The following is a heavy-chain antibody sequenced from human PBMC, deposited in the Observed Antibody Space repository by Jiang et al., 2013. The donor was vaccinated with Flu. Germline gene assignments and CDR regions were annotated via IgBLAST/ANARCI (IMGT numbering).Heavy chain of an antibody. CDR3: AREATPEPEKDYSNLCWFDP. D-gene: IGHD4-11*01. V-gene: IGHV4-34*01. J-gene: IGHJ5*02. CDR2: INHSGST. CDR1: GGSFSGYY. Sequence: LLKPSETLSLTCAVYGGSFSGYYWSWIRQPPGKGLEWIGEINHSGSTNYNPSLKSRVTISVDTSKNQFSLKLSSVTAADTAVYYCAREATPEPEKDYSNLCWFDPWGQGTLVTVSS.